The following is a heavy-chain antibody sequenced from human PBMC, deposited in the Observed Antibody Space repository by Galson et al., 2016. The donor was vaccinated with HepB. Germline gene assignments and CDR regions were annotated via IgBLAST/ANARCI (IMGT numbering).Heavy chain of an antibody. CDR1: GGSISPYY. V-gene: IGHV4-59*01. Sequence: TLSLTCTVSGGSISPYYWSWTRQPPGKGLEWIGYISYSGITNYNPSLKSRVTISVDTSKNQFSLTLSSVTAADTAVYYCARDRYDFWSGYPHYFDYWGQGTLVTVSS. CDR2: ISYSGIT. J-gene: IGHJ4*02. CDR3: ARDRYDFWSGYPHYFDY. D-gene: IGHD3-3*01.